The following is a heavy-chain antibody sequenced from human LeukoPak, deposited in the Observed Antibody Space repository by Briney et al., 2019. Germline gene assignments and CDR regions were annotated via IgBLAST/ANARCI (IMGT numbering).Heavy chain of an antibody. CDR3: ARHRGRPRITIFGGVDYCMYV. J-gene: IGHJ6*02. CDR2: IYAGGSGT. CDR1: GYSFTSYW. D-gene: IGHD3-3*01. V-gene: IGHV5-51*01. Sequence: AESLLIFCYGSGYSFTSYWIGGVRQMPGKGLGWMGIIYAGGSGTRYRPSSQSHVAITSDKSITTSYLQWSILKASDTSMYYSARHRGRPRITIFGGVDYCMYVWGQGATVTVSS.